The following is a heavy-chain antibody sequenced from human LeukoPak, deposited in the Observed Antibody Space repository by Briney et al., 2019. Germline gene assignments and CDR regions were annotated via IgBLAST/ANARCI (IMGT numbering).Heavy chain of an antibody. V-gene: IGHV4-30-2*01. Sequence: PSQTLSLTCTVSGGSISSGGYYWSWIRQPPGKGLEWIAYFSHSGSTFYNPSLKSRVTISLDTSKNQFSLNLRSVTAADTAVYYCAGQNIPTPHDYWGQGTQVTVSS. CDR3: AGQNIPTPHDY. CDR1: GGSISSGGYY. J-gene: IGHJ4*02. D-gene: IGHD2-2*02. CDR2: FSHSGST.